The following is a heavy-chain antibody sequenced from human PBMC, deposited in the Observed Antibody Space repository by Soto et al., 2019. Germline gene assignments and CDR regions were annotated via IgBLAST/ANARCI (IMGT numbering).Heavy chain of an antibody. CDR2: IKQDGSEK. Sequence: EVQLVESGGGLVQPGGSLRLSCAASGFTFSSYWMSWVRQAPGKGLEWVANIKQDGSEKYYVDSVKGRFTISRDNAKNSLYLQMNSLRAEDTAVYYCARAALTIFGVVIGGGYFDYWGQGTLVTVSS. J-gene: IGHJ4*02. V-gene: IGHV3-7*01. CDR1: GFTFSSYW. CDR3: ARAALTIFGVVIGGGYFDY. D-gene: IGHD3-3*01.